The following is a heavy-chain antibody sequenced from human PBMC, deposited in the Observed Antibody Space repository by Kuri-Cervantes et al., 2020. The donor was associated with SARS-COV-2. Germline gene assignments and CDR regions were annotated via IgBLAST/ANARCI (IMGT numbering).Heavy chain of an antibody. D-gene: IGHD6-13*01. CDR1: GFTFSSYE. J-gene: IGHJ5*02. CDR3: ARGLNSAAAGDL. V-gene: IGHV3-48*03. Sequence: GGSLRLFCAASGFTFSSYEMNWVRQAPGKGLEWVSYISSSGSTIYYADSVKGRFTISRDNAKNSLYLQMNSLRAEDTAVYYCARGLNSAAAGDLWGQGTLVTVSS. CDR2: ISSSGSTI.